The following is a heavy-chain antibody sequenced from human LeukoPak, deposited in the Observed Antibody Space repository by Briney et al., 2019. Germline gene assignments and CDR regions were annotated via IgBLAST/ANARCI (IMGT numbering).Heavy chain of an antibody. CDR3: ARDSPGSYSFDY. CDR1: GFIFTSYW. J-gene: IGHJ4*02. V-gene: IGHV3-7*01. D-gene: IGHD4-11*01. CDR2: IKQNGNEK. Sequence: GGSLRLSCAASGFIFTSYWMTWVRQAPGKGLEWVANIKQNGNEKYYVDSVKGRFTISRDNSKNTLYLQMNSLRAEDTAVYYCARDSPGSYSFDYWGQGTLVTVSS.